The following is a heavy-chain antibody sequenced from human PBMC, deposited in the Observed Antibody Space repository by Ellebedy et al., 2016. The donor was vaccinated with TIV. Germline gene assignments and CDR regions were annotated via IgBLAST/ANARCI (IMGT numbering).Heavy chain of an antibody. CDR2: TYYRSKWYN. D-gene: IGHD3-22*01. CDR3: ARGITMIVAPLYYFDY. Sequence: SQTLSLTXXISGDSVSSNSAAWNWIRQSPSRGLEWLGRTYYRSKWYNDYAVSVKSRITINPDTSKNQFSLQLNSVTPEDTAVYYCARGITMIVAPLYYFDYWGQGTLVTVSS. J-gene: IGHJ4*02. CDR1: GDSVSSNSAA. V-gene: IGHV6-1*01.